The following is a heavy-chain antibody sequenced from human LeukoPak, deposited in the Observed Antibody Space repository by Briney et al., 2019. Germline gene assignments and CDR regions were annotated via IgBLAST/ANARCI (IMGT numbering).Heavy chain of an antibody. D-gene: IGHD4-17*01. V-gene: IGHV4-39*01. CDR3: GRRLHYGGYENWFHP. Sequence: SETLSLTCTVSGGSISSSSYYWGWIRQPPGKGLEWIGSIYYSGSTYYNPSLKSRVTISVDTSKNQFSLKLSSVTAADTAVYYRGRRLHYGGYENWFHPWGQGTLVTVLS. J-gene: IGHJ5*02. CDR1: GGSISSSSYY. CDR2: IYYSGST.